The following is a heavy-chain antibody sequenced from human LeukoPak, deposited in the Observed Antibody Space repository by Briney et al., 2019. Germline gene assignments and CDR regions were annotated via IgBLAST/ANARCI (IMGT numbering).Heavy chain of an antibody. CDR3: ARDRKITIFGPKTSGMDV. J-gene: IGHJ6*02. CDR1: GYTFTSYA. CDR2: INTNTGNP. Sequence: ASVKVSCKASGYTFTSYAMNWVRQAPGQGLEWKGWINTNTGNPTYAQGFTGRFVFSLDTSVSTAYLQISSLKAEDTAVYYCARDRKITIFGPKTSGMDVWGQGTTVTVSS. V-gene: IGHV7-4-1*02. D-gene: IGHD3-3*01.